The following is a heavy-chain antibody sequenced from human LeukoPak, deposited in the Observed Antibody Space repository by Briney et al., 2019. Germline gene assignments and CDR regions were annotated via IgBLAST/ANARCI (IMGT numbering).Heavy chain of an antibody. CDR3: ARGYSSGYHYFDL. CDR1: GFTVSTNY. V-gene: IGHV3-66*01. J-gene: IGHJ4*02. Sequence: GGSLSLSCAASGFTVSTNYMSWIRQAPGKGLEWVSVIYSGGTTYYADSVKGRFTISRGNSKNTLYLQMNSLRAEDTAVYYCARGYSSGYHYFDLWGQGTLVTVSS. D-gene: IGHD5-18*01. CDR2: IYSGGTT.